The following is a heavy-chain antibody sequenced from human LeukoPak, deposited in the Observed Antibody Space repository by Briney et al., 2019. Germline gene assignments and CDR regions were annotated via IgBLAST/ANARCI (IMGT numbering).Heavy chain of an antibody. CDR3: ARDRSPYYYDSSGYGAFNV. CDR1: GFDFNTFA. CDR2: ISASGSRT. V-gene: IGHV3-23*01. J-gene: IGHJ3*01. D-gene: IGHD3-22*01. Sequence: GGSQRLSCTSSGFDFNTFAMNWVRQAPGKGLEWVSGISASGSRTYYGGAAKGRFTISRDDSKNMLFLDMKNLKGEDTATYFCARDRSPYYYDSSGYGAFNVWGQGTTVTVSS.